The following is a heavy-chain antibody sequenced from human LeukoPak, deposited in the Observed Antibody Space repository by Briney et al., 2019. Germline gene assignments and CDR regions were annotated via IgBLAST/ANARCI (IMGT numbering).Heavy chain of an antibody. J-gene: IGHJ4*02. CDR3: ARGRLGYCSGGSCSDFDY. D-gene: IGHD2-15*01. V-gene: IGHV1-18*01. CDR1: GYTFTSYG. CDR2: ISDYNGNT. Sequence: ASVKVSCKASGYTFTSYGISWVRQAPGQGLEWMGWISDYNGNTNYAQKLQGRVTMTTDTSTTTAYMELRRLSSDDTAVYYCARGRLGYCSGGSCSDFDYWGQGTLVSVSS.